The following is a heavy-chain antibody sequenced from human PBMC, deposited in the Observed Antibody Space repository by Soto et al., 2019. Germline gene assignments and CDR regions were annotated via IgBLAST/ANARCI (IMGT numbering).Heavy chain of an antibody. J-gene: IGHJ4*02. CDR2: IGVDGVTT. Sequence: EVQLLESGGDLVQPGGSLRLSCVASGFTFSNFGMSWVRQAPGQGLQWVSIIGVDGVTTYYADSVRGRFTISRDNSKNTLYLQMNILRAEDTAIYYCVKDRTMAAPNDYFDYWGQGTLVTVSS. CDR1: GFTFSNFG. V-gene: IGHV3-23*01. D-gene: IGHD6-19*01. CDR3: VKDRTMAAPNDYFDY.